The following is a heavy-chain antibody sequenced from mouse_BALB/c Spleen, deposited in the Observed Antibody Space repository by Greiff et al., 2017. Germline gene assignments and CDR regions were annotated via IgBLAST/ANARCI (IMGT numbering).Heavy chain of an antibody. D-gene: IGHD1-2*01. CDR1: GYTFTDYA. Sequence: QVQLKQSGAELVRPGVSVKISCKGSGYTFTDYAMHWVKQSHAKSLEWIGVISTYYGDASYNQKFKGKATMTVDKSSSTAYMELARLTSEDSAIYYCARGATATPYYAMDYWGQGTSVTVSS. CDR3: ARGATATPYYAMDY. J-gene: IGHJ4*01. V-gene: IGHV1S137*01. CDR2: ISTYYGDA.